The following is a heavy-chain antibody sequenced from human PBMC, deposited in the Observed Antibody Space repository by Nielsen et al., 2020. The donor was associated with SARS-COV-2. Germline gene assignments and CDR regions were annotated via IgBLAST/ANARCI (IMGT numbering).Heavy chain of an antibody. Sequence: GESLKISCAASGFTFSSYGMHWVRQAPGKGLEWVAVISYDGSNKYYADSVKGRFTISRDNSKNTLYLQMNSLRAEDTAVYYCARDESITMIVVVGDAFDIWGQGTMVTVSS. V-gene: IGHV3-30*03. J-gene: IGHJ3*02. CDR2: ISYDGSNK. CDR3: ARDESITMIVVVGDAFDI. CDR1: GFTFSSYG. D-gene: IGHD3-22*01.